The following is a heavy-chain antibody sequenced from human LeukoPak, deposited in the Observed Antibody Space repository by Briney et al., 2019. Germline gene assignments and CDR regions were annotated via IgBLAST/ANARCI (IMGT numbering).Heavy chain of an antibody. J-gene: IGHJ4*02. CDR3: ARTSVAPREWLSFDY. D-gene: IGHD3-3*01. Sequence: ASVKVSCKASGYTFTGYYMHWVRQAPGQGLEWVGWINPNSGGTNYAQKFQGRVTMTRDTSISTAYMELSRLRSDDTAVYYCARTSVAPREWLSFDYWGQGTLVTVSS. V-gene: IGHV1-2*02. CDR2: INPNSGGT. CDR1: GYTFTGYY.